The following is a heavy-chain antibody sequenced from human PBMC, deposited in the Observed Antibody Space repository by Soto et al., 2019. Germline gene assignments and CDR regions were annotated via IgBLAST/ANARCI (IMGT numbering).Heavy chain of an antibody. CDR3: ARGSYSASYYGGHYYYGMDV. V-gene: IGHV3-53*01. Sequence: PGGSLRLSCAACGFTVSSNYMSWVRQAPGKGLEWVSVIYSGGSTYYADSVKGRFTISRDNSKNTLYLQMNSLRAEYTAVYYCARGSYSASYYGGHYYYGMDVWGQGTTVTVSS. CDR2: IYSGGST. CDR1: GFTVSSNY. J-gene: IGHJ6*02. D-gene: IGHD1-26*01.